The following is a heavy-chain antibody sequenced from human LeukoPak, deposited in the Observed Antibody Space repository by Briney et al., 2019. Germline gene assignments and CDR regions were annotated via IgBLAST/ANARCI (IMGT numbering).Heavy chain of an antibody. V-gene: IGHV3-23*01. J-gene: IGHJ4*02. CDR1: GFTFDDYA. Sequence: PGGSLRLSCAASGFTFDDYAMHWVRQAPGKGLEWVSAISGSGGSTYYADSVKGRFTISRGNSKNTLYLQMNSLRAEDTAVYYCAKDYCGGDCYHYFDYWGQGTLVTVSS. D-gene: IGHD2-21*01. CDR2: ISGSGGST. CDR3: AKDYCGGDCYHYFDY.